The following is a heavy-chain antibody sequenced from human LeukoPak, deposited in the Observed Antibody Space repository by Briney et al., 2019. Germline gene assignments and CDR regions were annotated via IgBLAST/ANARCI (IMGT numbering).Heavy chain of an antibody. V-gene: IGHV4-59*08. CDR3: ARHMSVSYDAFDL. D-gene: IGHD3-10*01. Sequence: SETLSLTCTVSGGSISSYYWSWIRQPPGKGLEWIVYVYYTGRTLYNPSLESRVTISVDTSKTQFSLTVTSVTAADTAVYYCARHMSVSYDAFDLWGRGTTVTVSS. CDR1: GGSISSYY. J-gene: IGHJ3*01. CDR2: VYYTGRT.